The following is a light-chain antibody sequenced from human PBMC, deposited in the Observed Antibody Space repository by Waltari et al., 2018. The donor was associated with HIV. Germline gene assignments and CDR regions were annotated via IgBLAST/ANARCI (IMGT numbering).Light chain of an antibody. CDR1: NIGSTS. CDR2: YDS. CDR3: QLWDSNTDHPV. V-gene: IGLV3-21*04. J-gene: IGLJ2*01. Sequence: SYVLTQPPSVSVAPGKTARVRCRGNNIGSTSVHWYQQKPGQAPVVVIYYDSDRPSGIPERFSGSNSGDTATLTIRRVEAGDEADYYCQLWDSNTDHPVFGGGTKLTVL.